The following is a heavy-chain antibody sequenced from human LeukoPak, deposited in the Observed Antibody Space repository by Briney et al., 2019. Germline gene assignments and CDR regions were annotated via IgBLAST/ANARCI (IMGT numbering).Heavy chain of an antibody. J-gene: IGHJ4*02. D-gene: IGHD3-9*01. CDR3: ANGPHYNILTGYYKVRSHLDY. CDR1: GFTFNTYS. V-gene: IGHV3-21*01. CDR2: IDSSSGYM. Sequence: PGGSLRLSCAASGFTFNTYSMNWARQAPGKWLEWVSSIDSSSGYMFYADSVKGRFTISRDNAKSTLYLQMNSLRPEDTAVYYCANGPHYNILTGYYKVRSHLDYWGQGTLVTVSS.